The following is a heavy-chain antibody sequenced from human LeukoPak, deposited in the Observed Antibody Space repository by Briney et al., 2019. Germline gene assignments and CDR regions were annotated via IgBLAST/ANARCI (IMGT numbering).Heavy chain of an antibody. CDR3: ARDFDPGDAFDI. D-gene: IGHD3-9*01. V-gene: IGHV3-21*01. CDR2: ISSSSSYI. J-gene: IGHJ3*02. Sequence: GGSLRLSCAASGFTFSSYSMNWVRQAPGKGLEWVSSISSSSSYIYYADSVKGRFTISRDNAKNSLYLQMNSLRAEDTAVYYCARDFDPGDAFDIWGQGTMVTVSS. CDR1: GFTFSSYS.